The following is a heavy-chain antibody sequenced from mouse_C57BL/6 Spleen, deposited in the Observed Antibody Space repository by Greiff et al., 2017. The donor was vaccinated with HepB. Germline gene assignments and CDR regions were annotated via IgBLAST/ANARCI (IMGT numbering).Heavy chain of an antibody. V-gene: IGHV1-39*01. Sequence: VQLKESGPELVKPGASVKISCKASGYSFTDYNMNWVKQSNGKSLEWIGVINPNYGTTSYNQKFKGKATLTVDQSSSTAYMQLNSLTSEDSADYYCASSLYDGYYAMDYWGQGTTVTVSS. CDR1: GYSFTDYN. J-gene: IGHJ4*01. CDR2: INPNYGTT. CDR3: ASSLYDGYYAMDY. D-gene: IGHD2-12*01.